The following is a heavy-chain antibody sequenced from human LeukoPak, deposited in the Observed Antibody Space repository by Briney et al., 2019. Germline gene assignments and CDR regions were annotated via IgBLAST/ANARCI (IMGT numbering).Heavy chain of an antibody. CDR2: INHSGST. Sequence: SETLSLTCAVYGGSFSGYYWSWLRQPPGKGLEWIGEINHSGSTNYNPSLKSRVTISVDTSKNQFSLKLSSVTAADTAVYYCARSPQRSYYDFWSGYYSWFDPWGQGTLVTVSS. D-gene: IGHD3-3*01. CDR3: ARSPQRSYYDFWSGYYSWFDP. CDR1: GGSFSGYY. V-gene: IGHV4-34*01. J-gene: IGHJ5*02.